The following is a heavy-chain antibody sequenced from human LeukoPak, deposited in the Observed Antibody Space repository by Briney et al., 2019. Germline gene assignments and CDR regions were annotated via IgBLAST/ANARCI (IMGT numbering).Heavy chain of an antibody. Sequence: GGSLRVSCAASGFTFSSYAMHWVRHAPGKGLEWVSGISWNSGSIGYADSVKGRFTISRDNAKNSLYLQMNSLRAEDTALYYCAKAYDSSGYYEAFDIWGQGTMVTVSS. CDR2: ISWNSGSI. CDR1: GFTFSSYA. CDR3: AKAYDSSGYYEAFDI. J-gene: IGHJ3*02. D-gene: IGHD3-22*01. V-gene: IGHV3-9*01.